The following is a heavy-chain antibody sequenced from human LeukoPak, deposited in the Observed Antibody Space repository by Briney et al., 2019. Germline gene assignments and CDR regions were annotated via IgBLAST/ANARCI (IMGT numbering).Heavy chain of an antibody. CDR2: ISGSGGST. CDR3: AKASAGKTRPYGMDV. J-gene: IGHJ6*02. D-gene: IGHD6-13*01. CDR1: GFTFSSYA. V-gene: IGHV3-23*01. Sequence: RGSLRLSCAASGFTFSSYAMSWVRQAPGKGLEWVSAISGSGGSTYYADSVKGRFTISRDNSKNTLYLQMNSLRAEDTAVYYCAKASAGKTRPYGMDVWGQGTKVTVSS.